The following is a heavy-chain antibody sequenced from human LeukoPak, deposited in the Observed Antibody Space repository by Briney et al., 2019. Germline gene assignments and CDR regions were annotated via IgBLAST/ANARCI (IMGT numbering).Heavy chain of an antibody. CDR2: ISYSGST. V-gene: IGHV4-39*07. J-gene: IGHJ6*03. CDR3: ARDLRRRVTAIGYGPNEYYYYMDV. Sequence: SETLSLTCTVSGGSISSSSYYWGWIRQPPGKGLEWIGSISYSGSTYYNPSLKSRVTISGDTSKTQFSLNLSSVTAADTAVYYCARDLRRRVTAIGYGPNEYYYYMDVWGKGTTVTISS. CDR1: GGSISSSSYY. D-gene: IGHD4/OR15-4a*01.